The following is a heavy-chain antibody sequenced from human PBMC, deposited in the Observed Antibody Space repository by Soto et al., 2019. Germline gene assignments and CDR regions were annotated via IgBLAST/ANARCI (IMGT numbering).Heavy chain of an antibody. CDR3: ARDMSGGTYNYYYGMDV. Sequence: HPGGSLRLSCAASGFTFSSYAMTWVRQAPGRGLGWVSAISGSGSPTYYADSVKGRFTISRDNSKNTLYLQMNSLRADDTAVYYCARDMSGGTYNYYYGMDVWGQGTTVTSP. D-gene: IGHD1-26*01. J-gene: IGHJ6*02. CDR1: GFTFSSYA. V-gene: IGHV3-23*01. CDR2: ISGSGSPT.